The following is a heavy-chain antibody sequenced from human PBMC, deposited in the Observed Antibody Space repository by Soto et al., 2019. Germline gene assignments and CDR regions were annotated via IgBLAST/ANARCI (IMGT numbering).Heavy chain of an antibody. V-gene: IGHV4-59*01. D-gene: IGHD6-13*01. CDR2: IYYSGST. J-gene: IGHJ3*02. CDR1: GGSISSLY. Sequence: SETLSLTCTVSGGSISSLYWNWIRQPPGKGLEWIGYIYYSGSTNYNPSLKSRVTISVDTSKNQFSLKLSSVTAADTAVYYCARSSASWYSGAFDIWGQGTMVPVSS. CDR3: ARSSASWYSGAFDI.